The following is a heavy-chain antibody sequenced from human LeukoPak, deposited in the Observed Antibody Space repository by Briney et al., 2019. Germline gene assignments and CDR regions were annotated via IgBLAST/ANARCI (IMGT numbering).Heavy chain of an antibody. CDR1: GYNFATYW. J-gene: IGHJ5*02. V-gene: IGHV5-51*01. CDR2: IYPDDSDT. Sequence: GESLKISCKGYGYNFATYWIGWVRQMPGKGLEYMGVIYPDDSDTRYSPSFEGQVTISADKSITTTYLQWSSLQASDTAVYYCARLTDYYDSSGYYRNYNWFDPWGQGTLVTVSS. D-gene: IGHD3-22*01. CDR3: ARLTDYYDSSGYYRNYNWFDP.